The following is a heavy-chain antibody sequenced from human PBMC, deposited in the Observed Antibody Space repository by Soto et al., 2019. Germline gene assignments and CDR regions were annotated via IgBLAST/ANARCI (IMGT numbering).Heavy chain of an antibody. Sequence: GGSLRLSCAGSGFTFSTSAMTWVRQAPGKGLEWVSGITFSGGNTYYADSVKGRFTISRDNSNNTLYLQMNSLRAEDTALYYCAKGRTYYDFWSGFSPIWGQGTMVTVSS. V-gene: IGHV3-23*01. CDR3: AKGRTYYDFWSGFSPI. D-gene: IGHD3-3*01. CDR1: GFTFSTSA. CDR2: ITFSGGNT. J-gene: IGHJ3*02.